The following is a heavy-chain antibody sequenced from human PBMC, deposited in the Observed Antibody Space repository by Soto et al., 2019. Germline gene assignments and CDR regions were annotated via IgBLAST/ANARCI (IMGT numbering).Heavy chain of an antibody. Sequence: GESLKISCKGSGYIFNTYWIGWVRQMPGKGLEWRGIIYPGDSDTRYSPSFQGQVTISVDKSISTAYLQWSSLTASDTAIYYCARHNCGGDCYSDYWGQGTLVTVSS. CDR2: IYPGDSDT. CDR1: GYIFNTYW. J-gene: IGHJ4*02. V-gene: IGHV5-51*01. D-gene: IGHD2-21*02. CDR3: ARHNCGGDCYSDY.